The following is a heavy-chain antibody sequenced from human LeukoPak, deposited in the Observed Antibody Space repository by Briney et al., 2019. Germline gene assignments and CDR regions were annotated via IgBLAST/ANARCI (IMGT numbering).Heavy chain of an antibody. CDR2: IKQDGSEK. CDR3: AREIHVGPYYYYYMDV. D-gene: IGHD5-18*01. J-gene: IGHJ6*03. CDR1: GFTFSSYW. V-gene: IGHV3-7*01. Sequence: GGSLRLSCAASGFTFSSYWMSWVRQAPGKGLEWVANIKQDGSEKYYVDSVKGRFTISRDNAKNSLYLQMNSLRAEDTAVYYCAREIHVGPYYYYYMDVWGEGTTVTVSS.